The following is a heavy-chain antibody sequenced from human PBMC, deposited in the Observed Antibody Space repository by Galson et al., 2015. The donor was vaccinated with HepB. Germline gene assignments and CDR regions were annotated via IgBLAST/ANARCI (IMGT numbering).Heavy chain of an antibody. V-gene: IGHV3-23*01. CDR3: AKWGNFEYSSSRFWFDP. J-gene: IGHJ5*02. CDR2: ISGSGGST. CDR1: GFTFSSYA. D-gene: IGHD6-6*01. Sequence: SLRLSCAASGFTFSSYAMSWVRQAPGKGLEWVSAISGSGGSTYYADSVKGRFTISRDNSKNTLYLQMNSLRAEDTAVYHCAKWGNFEYSSSRFWFDPWGQGTLVTVSS.